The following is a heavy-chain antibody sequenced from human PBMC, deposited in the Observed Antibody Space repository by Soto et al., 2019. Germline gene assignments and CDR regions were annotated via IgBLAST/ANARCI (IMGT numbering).Heavy chain of an antibody. CDR3: ARSSGYVPGGY. CDR2: IHHSGST. J-gene: IGHJ4*02. D-gene: IGHD5-12*01. V-gene: IGHV4-38-2*01. Sequence: PSETLSLTCAVSGYSISSGYYWGWIRQPPGKGLEWIGIIHHSGSTYYNPSLRSRITISVDTSKNQFSLKMPSVTAADTAVYYCARSSGYVPGGYWGQGILVTVSS. CDR1: GYSISSGYY.